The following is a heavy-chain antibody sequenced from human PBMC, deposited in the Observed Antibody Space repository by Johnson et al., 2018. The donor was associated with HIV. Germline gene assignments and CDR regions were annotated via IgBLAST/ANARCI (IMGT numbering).Heavy chain of an antibody. CDR2: ISWNSGSI. Sequence: EVQLVESGGGLVQPGRSLRLSCAASGFTFDDYAMHWVRQAPGKGLEWVSGISWNSGSIGYADSVKGRFTISRDNAKNSLYLQMNSLRAEHTALYYCAKGGQLDAFDIWGQGTMVTVSS. D-gene: IGHD6-6*01. CDR3: AKGGQLDAFDI. J-gene: IGHJ3*02. CDR1: GFTFDDYA. V-gene: IGHV3-9*01.